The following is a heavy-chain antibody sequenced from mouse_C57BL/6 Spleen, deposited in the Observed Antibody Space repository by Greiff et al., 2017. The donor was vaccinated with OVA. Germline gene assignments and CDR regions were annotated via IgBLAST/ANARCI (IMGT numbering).Heavy chain of an antibody. D-gene: IGHD3-1*01. J-gene: IGHJ3*01. CDR2: IYPGDGDT. V-gene: IGHV1-82*01. CDR3: ARSGSSVLFAY. CDR1: GYAFSSSW. Sequence: QVQLKESGPELVKPGASVKISCKASGYAFSSSWMNWVKQRPGKGLEWIGRIYPGDGDTNYNGKFKGKATLTADKSSSTAYMQLSSLTSEDSAVYFCARSGSSVLFAYWGQGTLVTVSA.